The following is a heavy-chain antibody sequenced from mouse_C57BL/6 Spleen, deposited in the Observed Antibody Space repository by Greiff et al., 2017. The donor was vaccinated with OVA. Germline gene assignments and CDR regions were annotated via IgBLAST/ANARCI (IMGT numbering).Heavy chain of an antibody. J-gene: IGHJ2*01. V-gene: IGHV14-1*01. D-gene: IGHD1-1*01. Sequence: DVKLVESGAELVRPGASVKLSCTASGFNIKDYYMHWVKQRPEQGLEWIGRIDPEDGDTEYAPKFQGKATMTADTSSNTAYLQLSSLTSEDTAVYYCTTYYYGSSYYFDYWGQGTTLTVSS. CDR2: IDPEDGDT. CDR1: GFNIKDYY. CDR3: TTYYYGSSYYFDY.